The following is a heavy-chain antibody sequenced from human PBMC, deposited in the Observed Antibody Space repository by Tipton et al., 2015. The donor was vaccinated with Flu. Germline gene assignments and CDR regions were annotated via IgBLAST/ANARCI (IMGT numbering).Heavy chain of an antibody. J-gene: IGHJ4*02. CDR2: IYYTGST. CDR1: GGSISTSNYY. D-gene: IGHD2-2*01. Sequence: TLSLTCTVSGGSISTSNYYWGWIRQSPGKGLEWIGSIYYTGSTYYNPSLKSRVTISLDTSKNQFSLKLSSVTAADTAVYYCARDPSLGMPDYFDYWGQGTLVTVSS. V-gene: IGHV4-39*02. CDR3: ARDPSLGMPDYFDY.